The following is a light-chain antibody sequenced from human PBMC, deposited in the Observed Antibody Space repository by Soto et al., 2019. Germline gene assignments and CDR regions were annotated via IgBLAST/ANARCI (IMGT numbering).Light chain of an antibody. J-gene: IGLJ1*01. CDR3: GTWDSSLSAGGV. CDR1: SSDIGNNY. Sequence: QSVLTQPPSVSAAPGQTVTISCSGSSSDIGNNYVSWYQQLPGTAPKLLIYDNNKRPSGIPDRFSGSKSGTSATLGITGLQTGDEADYYCGTWDSSLSAGGVFGTGTKVTVL. V-gene: IGLV1-51*01. CDR2: DNN.